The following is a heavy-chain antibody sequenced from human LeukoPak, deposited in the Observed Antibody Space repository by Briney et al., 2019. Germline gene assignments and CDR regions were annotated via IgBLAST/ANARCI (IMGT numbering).Heavy chain of an antibody. J-gene: IGHJ4*02. D-gene: IGHD4-17*01. CDR1: GGSMNSYY. Sequence: RASETLSLTCSVSGGSMNSYYWSWIRQSPGKGLEWIGYIYYSGSTNYNPSLKSRVTISVDTSKNQFSLKLSSVTAADTAVYYCASSSGDYGVSFDYWGQGTLVTVSS. CDR2: IYYSGST. V-gene: IGHV4-59*12. CDR3: ASSSGDYGVSFDY.